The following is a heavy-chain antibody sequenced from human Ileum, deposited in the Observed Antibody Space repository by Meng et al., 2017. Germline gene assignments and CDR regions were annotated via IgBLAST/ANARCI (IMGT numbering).Heavy chain of an antibody. Sequence: GGSLRLSCKGSGYSFTSYWIGWVRQMPGKGLEWMGIIYPGDSDTRYSPSFQGQVTISADKSISTAYLQWSSLKASDTAMYYCATTYSRSSHYFDYWGQGTLVTVSS. V-gene: IGHV5-51*01. CDR3: ATTYSRSSHYFDY. J-gene: IGHJ4*02. CDR2: IYPGDSDT. D-gene: IGHD6-6*01. CDR1: GYSFTSYW.